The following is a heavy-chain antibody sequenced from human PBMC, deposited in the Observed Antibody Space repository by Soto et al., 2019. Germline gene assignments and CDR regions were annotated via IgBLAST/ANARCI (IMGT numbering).Heavy chain of an antibody. J-gene: IGHJ6*02. D-gene: IGHD2-2*01. CDR2: IYPADSDT. CDR3: ARIPHSTTSYYECTFGMDV. V-gene: IGHV5-51*01. CDR1: GYSFPSDW. Sequence: GESLKISCKGSGYSFPSDWIGWVRQMPGKGLEWMGSIYPADSDTRYSPSFQGQVTISADKSIRTAYLQWSSLKASDSAMYYRARIPHSTTSYYECTFGMDVWGQGTTVTVSS.